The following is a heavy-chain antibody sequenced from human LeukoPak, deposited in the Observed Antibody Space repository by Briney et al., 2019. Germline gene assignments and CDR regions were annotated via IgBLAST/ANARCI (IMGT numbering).Heavy chain of an antibody. CDR1: GGSISGYY. Sequence: SETLSLTCTVSGGSISGYYWSWIRQSPGGGLVWMGYIYYSGSTNYNPSLKSRVTISLDMSKNQFSLKLSSVTAADTALYYCARHFTYYYDSSGYPRDAFDIWGQGTVVTVSS. CDR3: ARHFTYYYDSSGYPRDAFDI. D-gene: IGHD3-22*01. V-gene: IGHV4-59*08. J-gene: IGHJ3*02. CDR2: IYYSGST.